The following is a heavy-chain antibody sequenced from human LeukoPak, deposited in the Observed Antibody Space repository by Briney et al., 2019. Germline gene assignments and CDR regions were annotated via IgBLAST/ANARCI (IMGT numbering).Heavy chain of an antibody. J-gene: IGHJ4*02. Sequence: VASVKVSCKASGGTFSSYAISWVRQAPGQGLEWMGGFDPEDGETIYAQKFQGRVTMTEDTSTDTAYMELSSLRSEDTAVYYCATDLIAVAGGDYWGQGTLVTVSS. CDR2: FDPEDGET. CDR3: ATDLIAVAGGDY. V-gene: IGHV1-24*01. D-gene: IGHD6-19*01. CDR1: GGTFSSYA.